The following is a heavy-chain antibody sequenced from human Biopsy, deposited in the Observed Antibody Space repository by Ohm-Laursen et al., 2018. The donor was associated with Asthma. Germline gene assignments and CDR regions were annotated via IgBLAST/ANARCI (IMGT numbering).Heavy chain of an antibody. V-gene: IGHV3-30*04. CDR3: AKEGVAGTHIED. CDR1: GFTFSTYA. J-gene: IGHJ4*02. CDR2: ISYDGSSI. D-gene: IGHD6-19*01. Sequence: SLRLSCTASGFTFSTYAMHWVRQAPGKGLEWVAVISYDGSSIYYADSVKGRFTISRDNSKNTLSLQMNSLTAEDTAVYYCAKEGVAGTHIEDWGQGTLVTVSS.